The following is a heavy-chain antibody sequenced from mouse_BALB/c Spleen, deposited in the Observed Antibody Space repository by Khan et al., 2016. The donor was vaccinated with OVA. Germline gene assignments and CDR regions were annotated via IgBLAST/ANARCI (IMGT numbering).Heavy chain of an antibody. CDR1: GYNFTDYY. CDR3: GRGGFSGNSLFDY. J-gene: IGHJ2*01. D-gene: IGHD1-1*01. CDR2: IYPGSGNT. Sequence: QIQLVQSGPELVKPGASVKISCKASGYNFTDYYINWVQQKPGQGLEWIGWIYPGSGNTKYNEKFKGMATLTVDTSSSTAYMQLSSLTSEDPAVYFWGRGGFSGNSLFDYWGQGTTLTVSS. V-gene: IGHV1-84*02.